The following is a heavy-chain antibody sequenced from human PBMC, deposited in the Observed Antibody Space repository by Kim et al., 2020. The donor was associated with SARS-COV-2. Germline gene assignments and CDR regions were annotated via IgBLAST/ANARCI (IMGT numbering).Heavy chain of an antibody. CDR3: ARERIVGSTGGAFDI. CDR1: GGSIGNYY. CDR2: IYNTGST. D-gene: IGHD1-26*01. J-gene: IGHJ3*02. Sequence: SETLSLTCTVSGGSIGNYYWSWIRQPPGKGMEWIGCIYNTGSTSRNPSLKSRVTISVDTSKNQFSLKLSPVTAADTAVYYCARERIVGSTGGAFDIWGQGTMDTVSS. V-gene: IGHV4-59*01.